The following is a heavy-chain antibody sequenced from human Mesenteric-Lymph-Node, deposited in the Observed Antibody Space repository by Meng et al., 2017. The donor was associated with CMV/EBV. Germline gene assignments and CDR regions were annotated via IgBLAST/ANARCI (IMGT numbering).Heavy chain of an antibody. V-gene: IGHV3-74*01. CDR2: INSDGSST. CDR1: GFTFSSYW. J-gene: IGHJ6*02. Sequence: GGSLRLSCAASGFTFSSYWMHWVRQAPGKGLVWVSRINSDGSSTSYADSVKGRFTISRDNAKNTLYPQMNSLRAEDTAVYYCALTGYQLLSQAYNYFGTDVWGQGTTVTVSS. D-gene: IGHD2-2*01. CDR3: ALTGYQLLSQAYNYFGTDV.